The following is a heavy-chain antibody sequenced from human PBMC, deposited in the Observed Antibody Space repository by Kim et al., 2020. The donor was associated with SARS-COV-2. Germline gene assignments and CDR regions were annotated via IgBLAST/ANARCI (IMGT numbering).Heavy chain of an antibody. V-gene: IGHV1-3*01. CDR3: ARDLLSDREFLLDY. D-gene: IGHD3-10*01. J-gene: IGHJ4*02. Sequence: YSKNFQGGVTFTRDTSATTFYMELSSLRSEDTAVYYCARDLLSDREFLLDYWGQGALVTVSS.